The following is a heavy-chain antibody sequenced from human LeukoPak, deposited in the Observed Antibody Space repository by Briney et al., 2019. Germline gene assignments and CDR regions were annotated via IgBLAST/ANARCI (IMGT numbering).Heavy chain of an antibody. Sequence: ASVKVSCKTSGFSLPTYGIGWVRQAPGQGLEWMGWISAYNGNTHYAQKLQGRVTMTTDTSTSTAYMELRSLRTDDTAVYYCARAGSCTSSSCYRPNYYYFYMHVWGKGTTVTVSS. J-gene: IGHJ6*03. CDR3: ARAGSCTSSSCYRPNYYYFYMHV. D-gene: IGHD2-2*01. CDR1: GFSLPTYG. V-gene: IGHV1-18*01. CDR2: ISAYNGNT.